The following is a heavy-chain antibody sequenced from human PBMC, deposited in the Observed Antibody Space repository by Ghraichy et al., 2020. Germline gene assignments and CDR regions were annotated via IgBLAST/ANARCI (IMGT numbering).Heavy chain of an antibody. CDR1: GFSFSTYC. D-gene: IGHD3-22*01. CDR3: ARRPLRDSTGSYFDY. J-gene: IGHJ4*02. V-gene: IGHV3-7*03. Sequence: GGSLRLSCAASGFSFSTYCMSWVRQVSGKGLEWVANIRQDGSDIYYGDSVKGRFTISRDNAKNSLHLQMNSLRAEDTAIYYCARRPLRDSTGSYFDYWGQGTLVTVSS. CDR2: IRQDGSDI.